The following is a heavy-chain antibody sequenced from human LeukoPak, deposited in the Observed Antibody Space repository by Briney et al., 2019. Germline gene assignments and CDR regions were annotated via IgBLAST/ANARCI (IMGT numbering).Heavy chain of an antibody. CDR2: ISYDGSNK. CDR1: RFTFSNYA. CDR3: ARDPYYYGSGSVNWFDP. V-gene: IGHV3-30-3*01. Sequence: GRSLRLSCAASRFTFSNYATHWVRQAPGKGLEWIAVISYDGSNKYYADSVKGRFTISRDNSKNSLYLQMNSLRPEDTAVYYCARDPYYYGSGSVNWFDPWGQGPLVTVSS. D-gene: IGHD3-10*01. J-gene: IGHJ5*02.